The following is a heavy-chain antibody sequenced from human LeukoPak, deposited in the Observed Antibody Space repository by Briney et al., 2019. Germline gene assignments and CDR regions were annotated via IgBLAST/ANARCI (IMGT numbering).Heavy chain of an antibody. Sequence: GGSLRLSCAASGFTFSSYSMNWVRQAPGKGLEWVSSISSSSSYIYYADSVKGRFTISRDNAKNSLYLQMNSLRAEDSAVYYCAGVLRYFDWLFPAHAFDIWGQGTMVTVSS. D-gene: IGHD3-9*01. CDR2: ISSSSSYI. CDR1: GFTFSSYS. CDR3: AGVLRYFDWLFPAHAFDI. J-gene: IGHJ3*02. V-gene: IGHV3-21*01.